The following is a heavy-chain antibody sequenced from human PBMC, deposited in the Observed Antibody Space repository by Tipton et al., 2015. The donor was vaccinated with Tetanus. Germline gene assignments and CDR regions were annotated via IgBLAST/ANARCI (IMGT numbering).Heavy chain of an antibody. Sequence: TLSLTCTVSGGSISSTDYYWGWIRQPPGKGLEWIGSIYYSGNTYYNPSLKSRVTISVDTSKNQFSLKLSSVTAADTAVYYCARHAGYSGYQLFDYWGQGTLVTVSS. CDR3: ARHAGYSGYQLFDY. CDR2: IYYSGNT. J-gene: IGHJ4*02. V-gene: IGHV4-39*01. D-gene: IGHD5-12*01. CDR1: GGSISSTDYY.